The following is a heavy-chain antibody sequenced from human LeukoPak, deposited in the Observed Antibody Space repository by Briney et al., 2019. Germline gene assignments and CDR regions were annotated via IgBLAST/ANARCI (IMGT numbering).Heavy chain of an antibody. Sequence: PSQTLSLTCTVSGGSISSGSYYWSWIRQPAGKGLEWIGRIYTSGSTNYNPSLKSRVTISVDTSKNQFSLKLSSVPAADTAVYYCARVSASCLDYWGQGTLVTVSS. CDR2: IYTSGST. J-gene: IGHJ4*02. V-gene: IGHV4-61*02. D-gene: IGHD1-26*01. CDR3: ARVSASCLDY. CDR1: GGSISSGSYY.